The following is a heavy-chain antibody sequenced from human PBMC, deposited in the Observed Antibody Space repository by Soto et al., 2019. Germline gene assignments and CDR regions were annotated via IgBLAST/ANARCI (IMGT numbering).Heavy chain of an antibody. CDR2: ISSSSSTI. V-gene: IGHV3-48*02. Sequence: GGSLRLSCAASGFTFSSYSMNWVRQAPGKGLEWVSYISSSSSTIYYADSVKGRFTISRDNAKNSLYLQMNSLRDEDTAVYYCAREDIVLMVYAKGYYYYGMDVWGQGTTVTVSS. CDR1: GFTFSSYS. CDR3: AREDIVLMVYAKGYYYYGMDV. J-gene: IGHJ6*02. D-gene: IGHD2-8*01.